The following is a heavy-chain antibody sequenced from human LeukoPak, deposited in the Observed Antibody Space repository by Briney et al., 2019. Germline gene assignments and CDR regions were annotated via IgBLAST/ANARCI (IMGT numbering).Heavy chain of an antibody. CDR1: GFTFSSCS. Sequence: GGSMRLASAASGFTFSSCSMNWVRQAPGKGLEWVSCISSISTYIYYADSVKGRFTISRDNAKNSLYLQMNSLRAEDTAVYYCATDLIGYFDWLGDGNWGQGTLVTVSS. J-gene: IGHJ4*02. CDR2: ISSISTYI. CDR3: ATDLIGYFDWLGDGN. V-gene: IGHV3-21*06. D-gene: IGHD3-9*01.